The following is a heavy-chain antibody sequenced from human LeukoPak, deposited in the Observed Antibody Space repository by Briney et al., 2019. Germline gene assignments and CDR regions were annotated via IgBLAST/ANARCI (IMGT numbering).Heavy chain of an antibody. CDR3: ARRRTTGLSGYMDV. Sequence: SETLSLTCTVSGGPITTYYWSWIRQPPGKALEWIGDISYSGSPNYNPSLKSRVTISVGTSKNQFSLKLNSVTAADTAVYYCARRRTTGLSGYMDVWGKGTTVTVSS. CDR2: ISYSGSP. J-gene: IGHJ6*03. V-gene: IGHV4-59*08. CDR1: GGPITTYY. D-gene: IGHD2-2*01.